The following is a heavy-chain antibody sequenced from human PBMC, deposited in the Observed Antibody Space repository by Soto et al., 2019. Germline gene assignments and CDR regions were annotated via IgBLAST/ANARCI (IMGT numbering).Heavy chain of an antibody. J-gene: IGHJ4*02. Sequence: QITLKESGPTLVKPTQTLTLTCTFSGFSLSTSGVGVGWIRQPPGKALEWLALIYWDDDKRYSPSLKSRLTINKDTSKNQVVLTMTNMDPVDTATYYCAHAFGYSYGPVAPYYFDYWGQGTLVTVSS. D-gene: IGHD5-18*01. CDR3: AHAFGYSYGPVAPYYFDY. CDR1: GFSLSTSGVG. V-gene: IGHV2-5*02. CDR2: IYWDDDK.